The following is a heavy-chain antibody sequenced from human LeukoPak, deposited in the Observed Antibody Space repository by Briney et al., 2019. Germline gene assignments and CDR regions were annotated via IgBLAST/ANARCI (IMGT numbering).Heavy chain of an antibody. J-gene: IGHJ3*02. CDR2: IYYSGST. Sequence: SETLSLTCTVFGGSISSYYWSWIRQPPGKGLEWIGYIYYSGSTNYNPSLKSRVTISVDTSKNQFSLKLSSVTAADTAVYYCARGDSSSWYLGAFDIWGQGTMVTVSS. CDR1: GGSISSYY. V-gene: IGHV4-59*01. D-gene: IGHD6-13*01. CDR3: ARGDSSSWYLGAFDI.